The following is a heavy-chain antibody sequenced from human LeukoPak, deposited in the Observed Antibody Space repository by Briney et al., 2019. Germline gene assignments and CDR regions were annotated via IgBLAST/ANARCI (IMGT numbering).Heavy chain of an antibody. V-gene: IGHV3-53*01. Sequence: GGSLRLSCVASGFTVSSNYMSWVRQAPGKGLEWVAAIFSGGSTFYADSVTGRFTISRDTSKNTLYLEMNSLRAEDTAVYYCARDVKTSGWYGDFDYWGEGPLATVSS. CDR1: GFTVSSNY. CDR2: IFSGGST. CDR3: ARDVKTSGWYGDFDY. J-gene: IGHJ4*02. D-gene: IGHD6-19*01.